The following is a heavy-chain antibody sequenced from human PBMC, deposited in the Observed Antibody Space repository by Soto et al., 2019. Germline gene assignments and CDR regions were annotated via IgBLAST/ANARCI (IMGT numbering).Heavy chain of an antibody. Sequence: DVQLVESGGXXIQPGESLRLSCAAFGLTISGKKYVAWVRRAPGKGLEWVSALTDVEGSFFADSVTCRLTTSRDSSKTTVYLPMNDLRPDDTAVYYCATWHEREHAFHVWGQGTTVTISS. CDR3: ATWHEREHAFHV. CDR1: GLTISGKKY. J-gene: IGHJ3*01. CDR2: LTDVEGS. V-gene: IGHV3-53*01. D-gene: IGHD1-1*01.